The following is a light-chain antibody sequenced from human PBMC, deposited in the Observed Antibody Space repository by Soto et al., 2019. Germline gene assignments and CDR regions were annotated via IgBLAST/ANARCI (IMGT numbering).Light chain of an antibody. Sequence: LTQPASVSGSPGQSITISCTGTSSDVGNYKYVSWYQQHPGKAPKLMIYEVSNRPSGVSNRFSGSKSGNTASLTISGLQAEDETDYYCFSYTSSGTYVFGAGTKVTVL. J-gene: IGLJ1*01. CDR1: SSDVGNYKY. CDR3: FSYTSSGTYV. V-gene: IGLV2-14*01. CDR2: EVS.